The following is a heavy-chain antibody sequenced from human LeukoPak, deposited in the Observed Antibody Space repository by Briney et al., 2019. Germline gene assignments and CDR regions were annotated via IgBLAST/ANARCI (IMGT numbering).Heavy chain of an antibody. CDR3: AKEAFGSGLTLDY. D-gene: IGHD3-10*01. V-gene: IGHV3-48*03. CDR2: ISSSGSTI. Sequence: PGGSLRLFCAASGFTFSSYEMNWVRQAPGKGLEWVSYISSSGSTIYYADPVKGRFTISRDNSKNTLYLQMNSLRAEDTVVYYCAKEAFGSGLTLDYWGQGTLVTVSS. CDR1: GFTFSSYE. J-gene: IGHJ4*02.